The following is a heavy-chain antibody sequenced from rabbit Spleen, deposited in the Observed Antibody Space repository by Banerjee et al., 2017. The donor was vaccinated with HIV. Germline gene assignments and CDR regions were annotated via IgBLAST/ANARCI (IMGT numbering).Heavy chain of an antibody. CDR3: ARDTASSSFSSYGMDL. J-gene: IGHJ6*01. D-gene: IGHD8-1*01. Sequence: QSLEESGGGLVKPGASLTLTCTASGVSFSISSYMCWVRQAPGKGLEWIACIDAGSSGFTYFATWAKGRFTISKTSSTTVTLQMTRLTAADTATYFCARDTASSSFSSYGMDLWGPGTLVTVS. CDR1: GVSFSISSY. V-gene: IGHV1S40*01. CDR2: IDAGSSGFT.